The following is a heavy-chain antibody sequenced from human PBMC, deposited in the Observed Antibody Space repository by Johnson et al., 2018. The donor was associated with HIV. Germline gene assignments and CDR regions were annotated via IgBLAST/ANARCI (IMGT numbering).Heavy chain of an antibody. J-gene: IGHJ3*02. CDR3: AFDI. V-gene: IGHV3-9*01. Sequence: VESGGVVVQPGVSLRLSCAASGFTFDDYAMHWVRQAPGKGLEWVSGISWNSGSIGYADSVKGRFTISRDNAKNSLYLQMNSLRDEEVMYAMGAFDIWGQGTMLTVSS. D-gene: IGHD2-8*02. CDR1: GFTFDDYA. CDR2: ISWNSGSI.